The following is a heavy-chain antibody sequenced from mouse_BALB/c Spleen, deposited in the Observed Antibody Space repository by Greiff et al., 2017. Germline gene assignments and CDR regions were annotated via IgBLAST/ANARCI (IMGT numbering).Heavy chain of an antibody. Sequence: QVQLQQSGAELVRPGVSVKISCKGSGYTFTDYAMHWVKQSHAKSLEWIGVISTYYGDASYNQKFKGKATMTVDKSSSTAYMELARLTSEDSAIYYCARWYDYDVVYAMDYWGQGTSVTVSS. CDR2: ISTYYGDA. CDR1: GYTFTDYA. V-gene: IGHV1S137*01. J-gene: IGHJ4*01. CDR3: ARWYDYDVVYAMDY. D-gene: IGHD2-4*01.